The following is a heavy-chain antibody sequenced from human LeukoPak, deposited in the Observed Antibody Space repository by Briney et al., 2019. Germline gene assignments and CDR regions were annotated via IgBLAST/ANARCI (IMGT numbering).Heavy chain of an antibody. CDR1: GFTVSSNY. Sequence: GGSLRLSCAASGFTVSSNYMSWVRPAPGKGLEWVSYIISSSSTIYYTDSVKGRFTISRDNANNSLYLQMNSLRAEDTALYHCARAHLEFGGGIDYWGQGTLVTVSS. V-gene: IGHV3-48*01. D-gene: IGHD3-16*01. CDR3: ARAHLEFGGGIDY. CDR2: IISSSSTI. J-gene: IGHJ4*02.